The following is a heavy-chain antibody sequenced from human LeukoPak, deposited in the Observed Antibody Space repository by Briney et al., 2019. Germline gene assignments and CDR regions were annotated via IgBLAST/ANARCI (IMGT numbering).Heavy chain of an antibody. CDR3: ARADYDTNSNWFDP. Sequence: SETLSLTCTVSGGSISSYYWSWIRQPPGKGLEWIGYIYYSGSTNYNPSLKSRVTISVDTSKNQFSLKLSSVTAADTAVYYCARADYDTNSNWFDPWGQGTLVTVSS. J-gene: IGHJ5*02. CDR1: GGSISSYY. V-gene: IGHV4-59*12. CDR2: IYYSGST. D-gene: IGHD3-22*01.